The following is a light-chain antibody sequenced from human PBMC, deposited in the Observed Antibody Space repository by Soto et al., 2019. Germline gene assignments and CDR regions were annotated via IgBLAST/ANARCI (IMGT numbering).Light chain of an antibody. CDR3: QQYGSSPRT. CDR2: GAS. CDR1: QSVSSSY. V-gene: IGKV3-20*01. J-gene: IGKJ1*01. Sequence: EIVLTHSPVTLSLSPVERATLSCRASQSVSSSYLAWYQQKPGQAPRLLIYGASSRATGIPDRFSGSGSGTDFTLTISRLEPQDFAVYYCQQYGSSPRTFGQGTKVDI.